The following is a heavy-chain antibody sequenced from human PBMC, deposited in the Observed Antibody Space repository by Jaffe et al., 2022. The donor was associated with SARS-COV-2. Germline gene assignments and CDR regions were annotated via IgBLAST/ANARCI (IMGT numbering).Heavy chain of an antibody. Sequence: QVQLQESGPGLVKPSETLSLTCDVSGYSISSGYFWSWVRQPPGKGLEWIATIYHSGTTYYNPSLKSRVSISVDASKNQFSVRLTSVTAADTAIYYCARYCAGRTCPGNYFFDYWGLGTLVIVSS. J-gene: IGHJ4*02. D-gene: IGHD2-15*01. CDR1: GYSISSGYF. V-gene: IGHV4-38-2*01. CDR3: ARYCAGRTCPGNYFFDY. CDR2: IYHSGTT.